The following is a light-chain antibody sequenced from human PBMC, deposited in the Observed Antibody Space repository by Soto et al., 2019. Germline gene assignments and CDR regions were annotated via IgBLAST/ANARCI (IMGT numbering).Light chain of an antibody. CDR1: QNVYSN. CDR2: GAS. CDR3: QQYNNWPPLT. Sequence: IVMTQSPATLSVSPGERATLSCRASQNVYSNLAWYQQKPGQAPRLLIFGASTRATGIPARFSGSGSGTEFTLAISSLQSEDFGVYYCQQYNNWPPLTFGGGTKVEIK. J-gene: IGKJ4*01. V-gene: IGKV3D-15*01.